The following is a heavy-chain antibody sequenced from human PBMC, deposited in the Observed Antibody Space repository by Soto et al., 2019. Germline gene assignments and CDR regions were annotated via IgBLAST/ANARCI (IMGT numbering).Heavy chain of an antibody. CDR1: GGSFSGYY. Sequence: NPSETLSLTXAVYGGSFSGYYWSWIRQPPGKGLEWIGEINHSGSTNYNPSLKSRVTISVDTSKNQFSLKLSSVTAADTAVYYCARALGLKYGSAPRYYYYGMDVWGQGTTVTVSS. CDR2: INHSGST. CDR3: ARALGLKYGSAPRYYYYGMDV. D-gene: IGHD3-10*01. V-gene: IGHV4-34*01. J-gene: IGHJ6*02.